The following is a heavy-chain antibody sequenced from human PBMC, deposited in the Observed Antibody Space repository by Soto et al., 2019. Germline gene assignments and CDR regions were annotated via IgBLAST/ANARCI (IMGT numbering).Heavy chain of an antibody. D-gene: IGHD5-12*01. CDR1: GYTFTSYG. V-gene: IGHV1-18*04. Sequence: QVQLVQSGAEVKKPGPSLMVSCKASGYTFTSYGINWVRQAPGQGLEWMGWISASTGNTNYAESVQGRVILTTDISTSTAYMELRSLTSNDTAVYYCARSPRVIVAAKGTLDYWGQGTPVTVSS. J-gene: IGHJ4*02. CDR3: ARSPRVIVAAKGTLDY. CDR2: ISASTGNT.